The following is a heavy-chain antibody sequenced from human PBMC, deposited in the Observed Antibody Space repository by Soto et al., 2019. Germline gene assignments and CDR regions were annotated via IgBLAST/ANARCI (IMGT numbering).Heavy chain of an antibody. V-gene: IGHV4-31*01. CDR1: GGSISGDYYY. CDR3: ARVDVAARRSNYFFYYGMGV. J-gene: IGHJ6*02. Sequence: QVHLQESGPGLVESSQTLSLTCTVSGGSISGDYYYWSWIRQHPGKGLEWLGLIFYRGNAAYNPSPKRPLTLSVDTSKSHFSLKLNSVTAADTAICYCARVDVAARRSNYFFYYGMGVWGQGTAVTVS. D-gene: IGHD6-6*01. CDR2: IFYRGNA.